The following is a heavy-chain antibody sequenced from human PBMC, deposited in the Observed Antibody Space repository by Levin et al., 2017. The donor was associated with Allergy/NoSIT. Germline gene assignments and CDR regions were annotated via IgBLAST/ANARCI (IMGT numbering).Heavy chain of an antibody. CDR3: ARDQGCSGGIVCRSNGMDV. CDR2: ISYDGSNK. Sequence: SGGSLRLSCAASGFTFSSYAMHWVRQAPGKGLEWVAVISYDGSNKYYADSVKGRFTISRDNSKNTLYLQMNSLRAEDTAVYYCARDQGCSGGIVCRSNGMDVWGQGTTVTVSS. J-gene: IGHJ6*02. V-gene: IGHV3-30-3*01. D-gene: IGHD2-15*01. CDR1: GFTFSSYA.